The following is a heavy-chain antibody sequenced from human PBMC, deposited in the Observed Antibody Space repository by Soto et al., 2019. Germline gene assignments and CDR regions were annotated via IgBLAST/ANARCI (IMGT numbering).Heavy chain of an antibody. CDR1: GGSISTYY. J-gene: IGHJ5*02. D-gene: IGHD2-21*01. Sequence: SETLSLTCTVSGGSISTYYWSWIRQPPGKGLEWIGYISYSGSTNYNPSLKSRVTISVDTSKNQFSLKLSSVTAADTAVYYCARQPTTGDTDLWFDPWGQGTLVTVSS. CDR2: ISYSGST. V-gene: IGHV4-59*08. CDR3: ARQPTTGDTDLWFDP.